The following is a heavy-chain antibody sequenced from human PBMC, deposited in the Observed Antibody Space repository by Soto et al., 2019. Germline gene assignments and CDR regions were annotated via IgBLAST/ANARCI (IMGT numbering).Heavy chain of an antibody. J-gene: IGHJ5*02. D-gene: IGHD3-10*01. CDR1: GYTFTSYG. Sequence: QVHLVQSGAEVRKPGASVKVSCQASGYTFTSYGISWVRQAPGQGPEWMGWINGFSSNTHYAENLQGRVTMTTDTVTSTAYMELRSLRSDDTAMYYCARASIRGVTSSPWGQGTLVTVSS. CDR2: INGFSSNT. CDR3: ARASIRGVTSSP. V-gene: IGHV1-18*04.